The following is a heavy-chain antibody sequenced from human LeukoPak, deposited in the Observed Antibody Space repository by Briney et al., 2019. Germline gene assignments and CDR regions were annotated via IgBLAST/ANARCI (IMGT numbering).Heavy chain of an antibody. CDR2: INAGNGNT. V-gene: IGHV1-3*01. J-gene: IGHJ6*02. Sequence: GASVKVSCKASGYTCTSYAMHWVRQAPGQRLEWMGWINAGNGNTKYPQKFQGRVTITRDTSASTAYMELSSLRSEDTAVYYCASAPQTPKPYCSGGSCYLYYYYGMDVWGQGTTVTVSS. CDR3: ASAPQTPKPYCSGGSCYLYYYYGMDV. D-gene: IGHD2-15*01. CDR1: GYTCTSYA.